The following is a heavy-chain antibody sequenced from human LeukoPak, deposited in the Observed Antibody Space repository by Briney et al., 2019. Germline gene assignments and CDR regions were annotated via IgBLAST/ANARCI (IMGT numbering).Heavy chain of an antibody. D-gene: IGHD1/OR15-1a*01. Sequence: GGSLRLSCAASGFTFSSYGMHWVRQAPGKGLEWVAVIWYDGSNKYYEDSVKGRFTISRDNSKNTLYLQMNSLRAEDTAVYYCARMTATSQNFDYWGQGTLVTVSS. CDR2: IWYDGSNK. CDR3: ARMTATSQNFDY. V-gene: IGHV3-33*01. CDR1: GFTFSSYG. J-gene: IGHJ4*02.